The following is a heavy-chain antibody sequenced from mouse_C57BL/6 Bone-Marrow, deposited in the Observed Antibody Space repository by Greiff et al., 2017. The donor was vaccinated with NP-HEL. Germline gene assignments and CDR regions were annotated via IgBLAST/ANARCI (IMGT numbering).Heavy chain of an antibody. V-gene: IGHV1-81*01. CDR3: ARSRRHFDY. CDR2: IYPRSGNT. CDR1: GYTFTSSG. D-gene: IGHD2-12*01. Sequence: QVQLQQSGAELARPGASVKLSCKASGYTFTSSGISWVKQRPGQGLEWIGEIYPRSGNTYYNEKFKGKATLTADKSSSTAYMELRSLTSEDSAVYFCARSRRHFDYWGQGTTLTVSS. J-gene: IGHJ2*01.